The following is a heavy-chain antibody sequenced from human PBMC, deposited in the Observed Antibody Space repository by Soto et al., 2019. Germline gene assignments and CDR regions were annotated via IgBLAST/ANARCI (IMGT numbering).Heavy chain of an antibody. Sequence: ASVKVSCKASGGTFSSYAISWVRQAPGQGLEWMGGIIPILGTANYAQKFQGRVTITADESTSTAYMELSSLRSEDTAVYYCARVRTAGSLLLGWFDPWGQGTLVTVSS. CDR1: GGTFSSYA. CDR2: IIPILGTA. J-gene: IGHJ5*02. V-gene: IGHV1-69*13. CDR3: ARVRTAGSLLLGWFDP. D-gene: IGHD6-13*01.